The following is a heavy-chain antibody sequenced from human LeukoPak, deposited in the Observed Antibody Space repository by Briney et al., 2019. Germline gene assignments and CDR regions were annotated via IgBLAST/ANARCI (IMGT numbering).Heavy chain of an antibody. CDR3: AKSRGSGSNMARGVNFDY. CDR2: ISSNGGST. Sequence: GGSLRLSCAASGFTFSNYAMHWVRQAPGKGLEYVSGISSNGGSTFYASSVKGRFTISRDNSKNTLFLQMNSLRVEDTALYYCAKSRGSGSNMARGVNFDYWGQGTLVTVSS. J-gene: IGHJ4*02. CDR1: GFTFSNYA. D-gene: IGHD3-10*01. V-gene: IGHV3-64*01.